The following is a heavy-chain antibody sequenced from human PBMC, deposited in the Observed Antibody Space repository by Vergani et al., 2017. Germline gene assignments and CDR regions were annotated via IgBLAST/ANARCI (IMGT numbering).Heavy chain of an antibody. CDR3: ARLYGRDSSWRKYFDY. J-gene: IGHJ4*02. CDR1: GYSFTNYW. CDR2: IHPADSDT. V-gene: IGHV5-51*01. D-gene: IGHD3-22*01. Sequence: EVQLVQSGAEVKKPGESLKISCQISGYSFTNYWIGWVRQMPGKGLEWMGIIHPADSDTRYSPSFQGQVTISVDKSISTAYLQRSSLRASDSAMYYCARLYGRDSSWRKYFDYWGQGTLVTVSS.